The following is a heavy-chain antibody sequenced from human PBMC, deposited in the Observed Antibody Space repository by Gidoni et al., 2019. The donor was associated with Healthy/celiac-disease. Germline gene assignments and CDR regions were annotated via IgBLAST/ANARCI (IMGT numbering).Heavy chain of an antibody. Sequence: QITLKESGPTLVKPTQTLTLTCTFSGFSLSTSGVGVGWIRQPPGKALEWLALIYWDDDKRYSPSLKSRLTITKDTSKNQVVLTMTNMDPVDTATYYCAHRGHGTYYFDYWGQGTLVTVSS. V-gene: IGHV2-5*02. CDR3: AHRGHGTYYFDY. J-gene: IGHJ4*02. CDR1: GFSLSTSGVG. CDR2: IYWDDDK.